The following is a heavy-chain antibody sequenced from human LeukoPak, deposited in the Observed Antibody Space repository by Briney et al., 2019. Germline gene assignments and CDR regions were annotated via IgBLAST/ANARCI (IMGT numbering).Heavy chain of an antibody. V-gene: IGHV4-59*01. CDR2: IYYSGST. J-gene: IGHJ4*02. CDR1: GGSISSYY. D-gene: IGHD6-19*01. CDR3: ARDGRYSSGWYDY. Sequence: ASETLSLTCTVSGGSISSYYWSWIRQPPGKGLEWVGYIYYSGSTNYNPSLKSRVTISVDTSKNQFSLKLSSVTAADTAVYYCARDGRYSSGWYDYWGQGTLVTVSS.